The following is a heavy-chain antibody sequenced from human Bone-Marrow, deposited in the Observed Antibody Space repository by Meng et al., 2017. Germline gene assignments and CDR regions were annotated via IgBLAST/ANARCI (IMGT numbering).Heavy chain of an antibody. J-gene: IGHJ6*02. CDR1: GFTFSSYA. CDR2: ISGSGGST. V-gene: IGHV3-23*01. CDR3: AKALLWFGESYYYYVMDV. Sequence: GESLKISCAASGFTFSSYAMSWVRQAPGKGLEWVSAISGSGGSTYYADSVKGRFTISRDNSKNTLYLQMNSLRAEDTAVYYCAKALLWFGESYYYYVMDVWGQGTTVTVS. D-gene: IGHD3-10*01.